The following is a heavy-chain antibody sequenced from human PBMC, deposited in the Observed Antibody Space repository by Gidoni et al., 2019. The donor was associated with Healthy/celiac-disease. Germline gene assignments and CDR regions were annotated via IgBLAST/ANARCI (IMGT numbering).Heavy chain of an antibody. V-gene: IGHV3-48*03. D-gene: IGHD3-9*01. Sequence: EVQLVESGGGLVQPGGSLRLSCAASGFTFSSYEMNWVRQAPGKGLEWVSYISSSGSTIYYADSVKGRFTISRDNAKNSLYLQMNSLRAEDTAVYYCARSSDILTPFDYWGQGTLVTVSS. CDR1: GFTFSSYE. CDR2: ISSSGSTI. J-gene: IGHJ4*02. CDR3: ARSSDILTPFDY.